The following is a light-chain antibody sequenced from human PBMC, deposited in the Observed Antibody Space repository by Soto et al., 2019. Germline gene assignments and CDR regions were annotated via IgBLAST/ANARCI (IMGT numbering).Light chain of an antibody. Sequence: IVLTQSPATLSLSPGERAALSCRASQSFNSYVAWYQQKPGQAPRLLIYDTSKRATDIPPWFIGSGSGTDFTVTICSLEPEDSAVYSCQQRSIRPLSFGQGPKVEIK. CDR2: DTS. CDR1: QSFNSY. V-gene: IGKV3-11*01. CDR3: QQRSIRPLS. J-gene: IGKJ2*01.